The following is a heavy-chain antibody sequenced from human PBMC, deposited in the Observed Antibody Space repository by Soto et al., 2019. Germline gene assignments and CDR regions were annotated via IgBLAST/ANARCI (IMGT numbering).Heavy chain of an antibody. Sequence: WSLRLSCVASGLTFGSRAMAWVRQAPWEGLQWVSTITDTGGDAKYADSVRGRFVISRDNSKKTLYLQMTSLTAEDSAMYYCARGSTDSYPGSRIFDFWGRGTLVTVSS. CDR2: ITDTGGDA. J-gene: IGHJ4*02. D-gene: IGHD3-10*01. CDR1: GLTFGSRA. CDR3: ARGSTDSYPGSRIFDF. V-gene: IGHV3-23*01.